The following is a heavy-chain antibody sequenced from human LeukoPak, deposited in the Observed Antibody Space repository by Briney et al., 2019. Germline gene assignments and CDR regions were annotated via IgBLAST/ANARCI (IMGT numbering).Heavy chain of an antibody. D-gene: IGHD3-22*01. J-gene: IGHJ4*02. CDR2: IKQDGSEK. CDR3: ARVDYYDSSGYYTFAYYFDY. CDR1: GFTFSSYW. V-gene: IGHV3-7*01. Sequence: GGSLRLSCAASGFTFSSYWMSWVRQAPGKGLEWVANIKQDGSEKYYVDSVKGRFTISRDNAKNSLYLQMNSLRAEDTAVYYCARVDYYDSSGYYTFAYYFDYWGQGTLVTVSS.